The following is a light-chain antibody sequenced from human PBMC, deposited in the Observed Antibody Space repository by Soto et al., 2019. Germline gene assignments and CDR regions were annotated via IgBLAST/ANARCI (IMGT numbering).Light chain of an antibody. CDR2: EVS. J-gene: IGLJ3*02. CDR1: SSDVGGYNY. Sequence: VLTQPASVSGSPGQSITISCTGTSSDVGGYNYVSWYQQHPGKAPKLMIYEVSNRPSGVSNRFSGSKSGNTASLTISGLQAEGEADYYCSSYTSSSTLVFGGGTKVTVL. V-gene: IGLV2-14*01. CDR3: SSYTSSSTLV.